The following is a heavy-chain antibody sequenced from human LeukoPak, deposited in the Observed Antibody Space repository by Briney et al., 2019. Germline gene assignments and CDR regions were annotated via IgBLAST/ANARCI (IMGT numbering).Heavy chain of an antibody. D-gene: IGHD6-19*01. J-gene: IGHJ4*02. Sequence: GGSLRLSCAASGFTFSSYAMSWVRQAPGKGLEWVSATSGSGGSTYYADSVKGRFTISRDNSKHTLYLQMNSLRAEDTAVYYCAKCIAGAEDGFDYWGQGTLVTVSS. CDR3: AKCIAGAEDGFDY. CDR1: GFTFSSYA. V-gene: IGHV3-23*01. CDR2: TSGSGGST.